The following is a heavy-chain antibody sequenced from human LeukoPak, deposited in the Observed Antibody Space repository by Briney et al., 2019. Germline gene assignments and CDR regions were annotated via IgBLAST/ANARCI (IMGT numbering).Heavy chain of an antibody. CDR1: GFTFSSYA. V-gene: IGHV3-21*01. Sequence: GGSLRLSCAASGFTFSSYAMSWVRQAPGKGLEWVSSISISSNYIYYADSVKGRFTISRDNAKNSLFLQVNSLRAEDTAMYYCARGSRFGVVERDAFDIWGQGTMVTVSS. CDR3: ARGSRFGVVERDAFDI. CDR2: ISISSNYI. J-gene: IGHJ3*02. D-gene: IGHD3-3*01.